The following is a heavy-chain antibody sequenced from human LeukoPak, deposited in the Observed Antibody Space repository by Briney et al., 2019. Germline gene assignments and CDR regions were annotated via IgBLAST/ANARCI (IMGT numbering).Heavy chain of an antibody. Sequence: PGGSLRLSCAASGYSFSNYWVYWVRQAPGKGLGWVSRINTDGSSTNYADSVKRRFTTSRDNTKNTLYLQMKSLRAEDTTVYYYARLAYLQYNLDVWGKRTTLTVSS. D-gene: IGHD2-21*01. CDR3: ARLAYLQYNLDV. J-gene: IGHJ6*03. CDR1: GYSFSNYW. CDR2: INTDGSST. V-gene: IGHV3-74*01.